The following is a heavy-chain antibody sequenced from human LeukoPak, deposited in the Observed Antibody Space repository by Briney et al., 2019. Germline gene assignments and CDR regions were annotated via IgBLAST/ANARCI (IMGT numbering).Heavy chain of an antibody. D-gene: IGHD3-22*01. Sequence: GGSLRLSCAASGFTFSSYWMHWVRQAPGKGLVWVSNINSDGSTTTYADSVKGRFTISRDNAENTLYLQMNSLRAEDTAVYYCAKTGASGYYSDYWGQGTLVTVSS. J-gene: IGHJ4*02. CDR3: AKTGASGYYSDY. CDR1: GFTFSSYW. V-gene: IGHV3-74*01. CDR2: INSDGSTT.